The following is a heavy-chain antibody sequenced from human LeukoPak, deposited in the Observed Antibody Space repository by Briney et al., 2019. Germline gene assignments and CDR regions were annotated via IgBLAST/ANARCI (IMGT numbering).Heavy chain of an antibody. Sequence: ASVKVSCKASGYIVTGYYMHWVRQAPGQGLEWMGWINPNSGGTNYAQKFQGRVTMTRDTSISTAYMELSRLRSDDAAVYYCARATGYSSRKRFDPWGQGTLVTVSS. V-gene: IGHV1-2*02. D-gene: IGHD6-13*01. CDR2: INPNSGGT. CDR3: ARATGYSSRKRFDP. J-gene: IGHJ5*02. CDR1: GYIVTGYY.